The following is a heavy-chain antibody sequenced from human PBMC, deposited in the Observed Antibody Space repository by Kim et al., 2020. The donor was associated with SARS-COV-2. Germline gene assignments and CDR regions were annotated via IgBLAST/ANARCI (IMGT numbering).Heavy chain of an antibody. Sequence: SQTLSLTCAISGDSVSSNSAAWNWIRQSPSRGLEWLGRTYYRSKWYNDYAVSVKSRITINPDTSKNQFSLQLNSVTPEDTAVYYCARDQPYSSGRGYYYYYGMDVWGQGTTVTVSS. CDR1: GDSVSSNSAA. J-gene: IGHJ6*02. CDR2: TYYRSKWYN. V-gene: IGHV6-1*01. D-gene: IGHD6-19*01. CDR3: ARDQPYSSGRGYYYYYGMDV.